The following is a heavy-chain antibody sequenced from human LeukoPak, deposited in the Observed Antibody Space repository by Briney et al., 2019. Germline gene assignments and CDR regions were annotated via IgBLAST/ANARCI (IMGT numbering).Heavy chain of an antibody. D-gene: IGHD5-24*01. CDR2: IYYSGST. J-gene: IGHJ2*01. CDR3: ASPGMASSIYWYFDL. V-gene: IGHV4-31*03. CDR1: GGSISSGCYY. Sequence: PSKTLSLTCTVAGGSISSGCYYWSCIRQHPGKGLEWIGYIYYSGSTYYNPSLKSRVTISVDTSKNQFSLKLSSVTAADTAVYYCASPGMASSIYWYFDLWGRGTLVTVSS.